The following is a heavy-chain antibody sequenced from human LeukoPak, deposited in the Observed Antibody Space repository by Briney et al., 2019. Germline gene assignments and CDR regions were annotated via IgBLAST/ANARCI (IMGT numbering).Heavy chain of an antibody. CDR1: GYTFTSYG. Sequence: ASVKVSCKASGYTFTSYGISWVRQAAGQGLEWRGWISAYNGNTNYAQKLQGRVTMTTDTSTSTAYMELRSLRSDDTAVYYCARLYCSSTSCLLLDYWGQGTLVTVSS. CDR3: ARLYCSSTSCLLLDY. D-gene: IGHD2-2*01. J-gene: IGHJ4*02. V-gene: IGHV1-18*01. CDR2: ISAYNGNT.